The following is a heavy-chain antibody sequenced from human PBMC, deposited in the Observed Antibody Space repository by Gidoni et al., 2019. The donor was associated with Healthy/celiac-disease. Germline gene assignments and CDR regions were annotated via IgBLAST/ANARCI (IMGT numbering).Heavy chain of an antibody. D-gene: IGHD3-3*01. Sequence: WIGSIYYSESTYYNPSLKSRVTISVNTSKNQFSLKLSSVTAADTAVYYCARHERFLEWLLRYWGQGTLVTVSS. V-gene: IGHV4-39*01. CDR3: ARHERFLEWLLRY. CDR2: IYYSEST. J-gene: IGHJ4*02.